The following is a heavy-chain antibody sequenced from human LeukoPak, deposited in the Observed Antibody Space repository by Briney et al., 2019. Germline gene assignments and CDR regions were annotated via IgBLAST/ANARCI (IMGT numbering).Heavy chain of an antibody. CDR3: ARLAPSEWGSGSSELQYYYYYMDV. Sequence: PGGSLRLSCAASEFSVGSNYMTWVRQAPGKGLEWVSLIYSGGSTYYADSVKGRFTISRDNAKNSLYLQMNSLRAEDTALYYCARLAPSEWGSGSSELQYYYYYMDVWGKGTAVTVSS. CDR2: IYSGGST. CDR1: EFSVGSNY. V-gene: IGHV3-66*01. J-gene: IGHJ6*03. D-gene: IGHD3-10*01.